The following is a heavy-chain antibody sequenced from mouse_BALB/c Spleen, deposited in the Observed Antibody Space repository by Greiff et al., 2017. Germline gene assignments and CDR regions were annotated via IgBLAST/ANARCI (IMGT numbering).Heavy chain of an antibody. J-gene: IGHJ3*01. CDR1: GFTFSSYA. Sequence: EVQVVESGGGLVKPGGSLKLSCAASGFTFSSYAMSWVRQTPEKRLEWVASISSGGSTYYPDSVKGRFTISRDNARNILYLQMSSLRSEDTAMYYCARGRNGNYVGFAYWGQGTLVTVSA. D-gene: IGHD2-1*01. CDR2: ISSGGST. CDR3: ARGRNGNYVGFAY. V-gene: IGHV5-6-5*01.